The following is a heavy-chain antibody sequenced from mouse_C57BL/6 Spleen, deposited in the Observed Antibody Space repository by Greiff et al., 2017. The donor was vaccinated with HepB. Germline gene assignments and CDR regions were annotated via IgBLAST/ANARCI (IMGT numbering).Heavy chain of an antibody. Sequence: EVKLQESGGDLVKPGGSLKLSCAASGFTFSSYGMSWVRQTPDKRLEWVATISSGGSYTYYPDSVKGRFTISRDNAKNTLYLQMSSLKSEDTAMYYCARSTGWYFDVWGTGTTVTVSS. CDR1: GFTFSSYG. CDR3: ARSTGWYFDV. CDR2: ISSGGSYT. J-gene: IGHJ1*03. V-gene: IGHV5-6*01.